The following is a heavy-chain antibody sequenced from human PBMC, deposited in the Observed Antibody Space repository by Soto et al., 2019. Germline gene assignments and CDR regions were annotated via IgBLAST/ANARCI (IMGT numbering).Heavy chain of an antibody. D-gene: IGHD3-3*01. Sequence: SVKVSCKASGGTFSSYAISWVRQAPPQGLEWMGGIIPIFGTANYAQKFQGRRTITADKSTSTAYMELSSRRSDDTAVDYCWRVNDFTYYYYGMDVWGQGTTVTVSS. CDR1: GGTFSSYA. V-gene: IGHV1-69*06. CDR2: IIPIFGTA. CDR3: WRVNDFTYYYYGMDV. J-gene: IGHJ6*02.